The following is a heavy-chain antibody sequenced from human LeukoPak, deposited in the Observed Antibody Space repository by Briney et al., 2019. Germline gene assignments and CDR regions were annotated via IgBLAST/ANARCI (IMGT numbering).Heavy chain of an antibody. D-gene: IGHD6-19*01. CDR1: GFAFTSQA. V-gene: IGHV3-23*01. J-gene: IGHJ4*02. CDR2: ISDSGSIT. Sequence: GGSLRLSCTASGFAFTSQAMGWVRQAPGKGLEWVSVISDSGSITYYADSVKGRFTISRDNSKNTLFLQMNSLRAEDTAVYYCAKDARRTSGWYFFDYWGQGTLVTVSS. CDR3: AKDARRTSGWYFFDY.